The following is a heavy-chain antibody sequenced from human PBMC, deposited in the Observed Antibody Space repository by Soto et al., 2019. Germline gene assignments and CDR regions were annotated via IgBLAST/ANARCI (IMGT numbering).Heavy chain of an antibody. Sequence: EVQVVESGGGLVKPGGSLRLSCEVSGLTFAKVWMSWIRQAPGKGLEWVGRIKSQTDGGRIDYAAPVKGRFTISRDDSKNTLYLQMSSLKTEDTAVYYCTTIVTGTPRAIDYWGQGNLVTVSS. CDR2: IKSQTDGGRI. D-gene: IGHD1-7*01. CDR3: TTIVTGTPRAIDY. J-gene: IGHJ4*02. V-gene: IGHV3-15*01. CDR1: GLTFAKVW.